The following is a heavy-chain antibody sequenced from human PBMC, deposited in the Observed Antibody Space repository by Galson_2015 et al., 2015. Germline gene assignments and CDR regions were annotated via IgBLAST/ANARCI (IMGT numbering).Heavy chain of an antibody. CDR1: GYTFTSYY. CDR3: ARDFFLVRGVAGDD. D-gene: IGHD3-10*01. V-gene: IGHV1-46*01. Sequence: SVKVSCKASGYTFTSYYIHWVRQAPRQGLELMGIINPSNSSTRYAQNFQGRVTMTRDTSTSTVYMELSSLRSEDTAVYYCARDFFLVRGVAGDDWGQGALVTVSS. CDR2: INPSNSST. J-gene: IGHJ4*02.